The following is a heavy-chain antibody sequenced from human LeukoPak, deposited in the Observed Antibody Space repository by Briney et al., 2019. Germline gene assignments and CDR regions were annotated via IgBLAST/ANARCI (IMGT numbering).Heavy chain of an antibody. V-gene: IGHV1-2*04. J-gene: IGHJ6*02. CDR1: GYTFTGYY. D-gene: IGHD6-13*01. CDR2: INPNMGGT. CDR3: ARDWQGSSWYGDYYYGMDV. Sequence: ASVKVSCKASGYTFTGYYMHWVRQTPGQGLEWMGWINPNMGGTNYAQKFQGWVTMTRDTSISTAYMELSRLRSDDTAVYYCARDWQGSSWYGDYYYGMDVWGQGTTVTVSS.